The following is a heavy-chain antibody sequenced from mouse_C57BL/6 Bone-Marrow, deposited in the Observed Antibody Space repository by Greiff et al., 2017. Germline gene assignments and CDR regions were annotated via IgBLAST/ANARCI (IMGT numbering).Heavy chain of an antibody. CDR3: ARNGGCGNYLYAMYY. D-gene: IGHD2-1*01. Sequence: QVQLQQSGPGLVAPSQSLSITCTVSGFSLTSYAISWVRQPPGKGLEWLGVIWTGGGTNYNSALKSRLSISKDNSKSQVFLKMNSLQTDDTARYYCARNGGCGNYLYAMYYWGQGTSVTVSS. V-gene: IGHV2-9-1*01. J-gene: IGHJ4*01. CDR1: GFSLTSYA. CDR2: IWTGGGT.